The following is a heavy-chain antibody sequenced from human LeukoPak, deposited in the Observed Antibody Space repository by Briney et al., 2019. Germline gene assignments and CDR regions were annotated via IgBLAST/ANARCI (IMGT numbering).Heavy chain of an antibody. CDR2: IYYTGST. Sequence: SETLSLTCTVSGGSINSGGYYWSWIRPHPGKGLEWIGYIYYTGSTYYNPSLKSRVTISVDTSKNQFSLKLSSVTAADTAVYYCARDRYTVVSWYFDLWGRGTLVTVSS. CDR3: ARDRYTVVSWYFDL. V-gene: IGHV4-31*03. D-gene: IGHD4-23*01. CDR1: GGSINSGGYY. J-gene: IGHJ2*01.